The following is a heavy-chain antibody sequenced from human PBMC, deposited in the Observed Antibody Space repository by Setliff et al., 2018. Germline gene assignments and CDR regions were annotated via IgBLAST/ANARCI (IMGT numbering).Heavy chain of an antibody. J-gene: IGHJ6*03. D-gene: IGHD3-3*01. V-gene: IGHV4-61*09. CDR3: ARMSGFLYMDV. CDR2: VYVGGNT. CDR1: GVSIANTASY. Sequence: PSETLSLTCNVSGVSIANTASYWSWIRQPAGKTLEWIGQVYVGGNTYYNPSFESRVSISVDRSNNKFSLKLTSVTAADTAVYYCARMSGFLYMDVWGKGTTVTVSS.